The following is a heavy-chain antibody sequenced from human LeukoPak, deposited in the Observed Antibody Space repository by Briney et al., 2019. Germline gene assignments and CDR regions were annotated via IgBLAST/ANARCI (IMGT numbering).Heavy chain of an antibody. Sequence: GAPVKGSCKASGGTLNSYSISWVGQGPGQRLEWMGRIIPILGIANYAQKFQGRVTITADKSTSTAYMELSSLRSEDTAVYYCARGRFSDHFDYWGQGVLVAVSS. CDR1: GGTLNSYS. CDR2: IIPILGIA. CDR3: ARGRFSDHFDY. V-gene: IGHV1-69*04. D-gene: IGHD3-3*01. J-gene: IGHJ4*02.